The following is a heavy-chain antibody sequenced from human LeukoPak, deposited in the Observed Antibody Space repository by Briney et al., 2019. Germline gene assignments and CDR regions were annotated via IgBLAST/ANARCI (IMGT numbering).Heavy chain of an antibody. J-gene: IGHJ4*02. Sequence: SQTLSLTCTVSGGPISSNYYWSWIRQPAGKGLEYIGRIYNSGITSYNPSLKSRVTMSVDTSKNQFSLKLSSVTAADTAVYYCARDTYYYDSSGYYFLDYWGQGTLVTVSS. CDR1: GGPISSNYY. V-gene: IGHV4-4*07. CDR2: IYNSGIT. D-gene: IGHD3-22*01. CDR3: ARDTYYYDSSGYYFLDY.